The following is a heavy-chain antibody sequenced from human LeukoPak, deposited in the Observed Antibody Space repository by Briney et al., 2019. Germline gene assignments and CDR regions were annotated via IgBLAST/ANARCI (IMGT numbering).Heavy chain of an antibody. CDR2: VNPNSGNT. CDR1: GYTFTSYD. CDR3: ARDPSGSDSYYYCYYMDV. V-gene: IGHV1-8*03. J-gene: IGHJ6*03. D-gene: IGHD2-21*01. Sequence: SVKVSCKASGYTFTSYDNNWVRQATGQGLELMGWVNPNSGNTGYAQKFQGRVTITRNTSISTAYMELSSLRSEDTAVYYCARDPSGSDSYYYCYYMDVWGKGTTVTVSS.